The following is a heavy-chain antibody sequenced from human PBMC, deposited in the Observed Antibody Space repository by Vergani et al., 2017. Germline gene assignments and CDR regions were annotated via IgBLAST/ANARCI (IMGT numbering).Heavy chain of an antibody. CDR1: GGSISSSNW. D-gene: IGHD3-9*01. Sequence: QVQLQESGPGLVKPPGTLSLTCAVSGGSISSSNWWSWVRQPPGKGLEWIGEIYHSGSTNYNPSLKSRVTISVDKSKNKFSLKLSSVTAADTAVYYCARALELRYSPCGDYCDCGRGVWGQGTTVTVSS. J-gene: IGHJ6*02. CDR3: ARALELRYSPCGDYCDCGRGV. CDR2: IYHSGST. V-gene: IGHV4-4*03.